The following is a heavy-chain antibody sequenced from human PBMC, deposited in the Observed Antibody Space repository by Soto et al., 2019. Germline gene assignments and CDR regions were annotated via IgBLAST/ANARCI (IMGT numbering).Heavy chain of an antibody. CDR1: GFTFASHA. CDR3: ASWVIALGGTGYSRH. J-gene: IGHJ1*01. D-gene: IGHD6-19*01. Sequence: GGSLRLSCAASGFTFASHAMSWVRQAPGKGLEWVSGISANGGRANYADSVKGRFSLSRDNSKNTMFLQMDSLTAEDTAIYYCASWVIALGGTGYSRHWGQGTLVTVSS. V-gene: IGHV3-23*01. CDR2: ISANGGRA.